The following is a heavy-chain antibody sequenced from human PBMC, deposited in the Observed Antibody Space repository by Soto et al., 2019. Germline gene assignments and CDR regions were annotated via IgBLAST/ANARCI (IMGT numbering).Heavy chain of an antibody. CDR2: IWYDGSNK. Sequence: GGSLRLSCAASGFTFSSYGMHWVRQAPGKGLEWVAVIWYDGSNKYYADSVKGRFTISRDNSKNTLYLQMNSLRAEDTAVYYCARVPSSSGRAHFDYWGQGTLVTVSS. J-gene: IGHJ4*02. CDR1: GFTFSSYG. D-gene: IGHD2-15*01. CDR3: ARVPSSSGRAHFDY. V-gene: IGHV3-33*01.